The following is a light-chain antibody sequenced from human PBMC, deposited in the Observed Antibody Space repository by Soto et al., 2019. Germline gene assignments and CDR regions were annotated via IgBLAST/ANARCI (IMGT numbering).Light chain of an antibody. CDR2: DVS. V-gene: IGLV2-11*01. CDR3: CSYAGSYTLL. J-gene: IGLJ2*01. Sequence: QSVLTQPRSVSGSPGQSVTISCSGTSSDVGGYNYVSWYRQHPGKAPELMIYDVSLRPSGVPDRFSGSKSGNTASLTISGLQAEDEADYYCCSYAGSYTLLFGGGTKLTVL. CDR1: SSDVGGYNY.